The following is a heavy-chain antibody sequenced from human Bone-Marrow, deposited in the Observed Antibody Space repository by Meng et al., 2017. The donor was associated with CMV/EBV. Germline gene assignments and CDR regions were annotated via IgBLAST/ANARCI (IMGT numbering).Heavy chain of an antibody. CDR2: IIPIFAIA. J-gene: IGHJ6*02. CDR3: ARCAVSLTQYYYYGMDV. CDR1: GGTFSSYA. V-gene: IGHV1-69*10. D-gene: IGHD4-23*01. Sequence: SVKVSCKASGGTFSSYAISWVRQAPGQGLEWMGGIIPIFAIANYAQKFQGRVTITADKSTSTAYMELSSLRSEDTAAYYCARCAVSLTQYYYYGMDVWGQGTTVTVSS.